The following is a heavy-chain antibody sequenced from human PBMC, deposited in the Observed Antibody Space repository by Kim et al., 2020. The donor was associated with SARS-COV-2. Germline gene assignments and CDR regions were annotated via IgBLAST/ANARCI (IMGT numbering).Heavy chain of an antibody. Sequence: GGSLRLSCATSGFTFGTYSMNWVRQAPGKGLEWVSTISSGGTSIYYADSVRGRFTVSRDNAEKSVYLQMNSLRAEDTAVYFCARDGDTVWGVPHWFDPWGQGPLVTVSS. D-gene: IGHD3-16*01. CDR2: ISSGGTSI. CDR1: GFTFGTYS. J-gene: IGHJ5*02. V-gene: IGHV3-21*01. CDR3: ARDGDTVWGVPHWFDP.